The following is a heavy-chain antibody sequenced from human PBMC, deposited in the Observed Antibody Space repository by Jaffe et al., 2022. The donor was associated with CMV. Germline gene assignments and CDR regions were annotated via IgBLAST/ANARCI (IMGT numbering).Heavy chain of an antibody. Sequence: QVQLQQWGAGLLKPSETLSLTCAVYGGSFSGYYWSWIRQPPGKGLEWIGEINHSGSTNYNPSLKSRVTISVDTSKNQFSLKLSSVTAADTAVYYCARASYCSSTSCYTSFQNYGMDVWGQGTTVTVSS. CDR1: GGSFSGYY. J-gene: IGHJ6*02. D-gene: IGHD2-2*02. CDR2: INHSGST. CDR3: ARASYCSSTSCYTSFQNYGMDV. V-gene: IGHV4-34*01.